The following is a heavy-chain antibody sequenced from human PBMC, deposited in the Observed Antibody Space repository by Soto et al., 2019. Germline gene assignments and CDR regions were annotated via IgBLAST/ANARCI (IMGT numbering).Heavy chain of an antibody. CDR2: IWYDGSNK. V-gene: IGHV3-33*01. CDR1: GFTFSSYC. Sequence: PGGSLRLSCAASGFTFSSYCIHWVRQAPGKGLEWVAVIWYDGSNKYYADSVKGRFTISRDNSKNTLYLQMNSLRAEDTAVYYCARDYEDAFDIWGQGTMVPVSS. CDR3: ARDYEDAFDI. D-gene: IGHD5-12*01. J-gene: IGHJ3*02.